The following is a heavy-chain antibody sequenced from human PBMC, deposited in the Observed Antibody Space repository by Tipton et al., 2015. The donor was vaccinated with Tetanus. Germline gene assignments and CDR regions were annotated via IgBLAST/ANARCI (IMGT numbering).Heavy chain of an antibody. Sequence: SLRLSCAASGFTFVSYGMHWVRQAPGKGLEWVAVVWKDGRKEYFGDSVKGRFIISRDNSKNTLYLQMNSLGVEDTAVYSCARGMAEASNCGGDCYSDYWGQGTLVTVSS. CDR2: VWKDGRKE. CDR1: GFTFVSYG. J-gene: IGHJ4*02. V-gene: IGHV3-33*03. D-gene: IGHD2-21*02. CDR3: ARGMAEASNCGGDCYSDY.